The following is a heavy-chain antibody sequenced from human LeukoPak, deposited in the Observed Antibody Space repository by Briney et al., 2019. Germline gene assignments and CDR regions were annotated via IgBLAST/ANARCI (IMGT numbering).Heavy chain of an antibody. J-gene: IGHJ6*02. V-gene: IGHV4-34*01. CDR2: INHSGST. D-gene: IGHD3-22*01. CDR3: ASPGYYYDSSGYYNYYYYGMDV. CDR1: GGSFSGYY. Sequence: SETLSLTCAVYGGSFSGYYWSWIRQPPGKGLEWIGDINHSGSTNYNPSLKSRVTISVDTSKNQFSLKLSSVTAADTAVYYCASPGYYYDSSGYYNYYYYGMDVWGQGTTVTVSS.